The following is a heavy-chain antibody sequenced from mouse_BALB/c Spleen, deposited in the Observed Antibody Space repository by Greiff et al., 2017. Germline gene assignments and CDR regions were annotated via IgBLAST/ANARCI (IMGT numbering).Heavy chain of an antibody. Sequence: QVHVKQSGAELVKPGASVKLSCKASGYTFTSYYMYWVKQRPGQGLEWIGEINPSNGGTNFNEKFKSKATLTVDKSSSTAYMQLSSLTSEDSAVYYCTRELGRGDYWGQGTTLTVSS. CDR3: TRELGRGDY. CDR1: GYTFTSYY. V-gene: IGHV1S81*02. D-gene: IGHD4-1*01. CDR2: INPSNGGT. J-gene: IGHJ2*01.